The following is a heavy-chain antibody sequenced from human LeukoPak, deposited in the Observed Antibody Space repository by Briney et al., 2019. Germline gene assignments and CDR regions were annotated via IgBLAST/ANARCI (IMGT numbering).Heavy chain of an antibody. CDR1: GGSISSSGYY. D-gene: IGHD3-22*01. J-gene: IGHJ4*02. CDR3: ASDHDSSGYYDY. V-gene: IGHV4-31*03. Sequence: SETLSLTCTVSGGSISSSGYYWSWIRQHPGKGLEWIGYIYYSGSTYCNPSLKSRVTISVDTSKNQFSLKLTSVTAADTAVYYCASDHDSSGYYDYWGQGTLVTVSS. CDR2: IYYSGST.